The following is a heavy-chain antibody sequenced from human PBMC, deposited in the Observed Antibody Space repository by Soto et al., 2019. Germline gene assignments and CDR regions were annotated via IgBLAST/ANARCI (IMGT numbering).Heavy chain of an antibody. V-gene: IGHV3-21*01. CDR1: GFTFSSYS. CDR2: ISSSGSYI. J-gene: IGHJ6*02. Sequence: EVQLVESGGGLVKPGGSLRLSCAASGFTFSSYSMNWVRQAPGKGLEWVSSISSSGSYIYYADSVKGRFTISRDNAKNSLYLQMNSLRAEDTAVYYCARVVVCYDPYYYYGMDVWGQGTTVTVSS. D-gene: IGHD2-15*01. CDR3: ARVVVCYDPYYYYGMDV.